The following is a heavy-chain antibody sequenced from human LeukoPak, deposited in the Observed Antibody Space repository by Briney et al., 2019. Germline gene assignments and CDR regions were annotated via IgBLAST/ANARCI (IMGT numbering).Heavy chain of an antibody. CDR2: ISGSGGST. V-gene: IGHV3-23*01. J-gene: IGHJ4*02. Sequence: GGALRLSCAASGFTFSSCAMSWVRQAPGKGLEWVSAISGSGGSTYYADSVKGRFTISRDNSKNTLYLQMNSLRAEDTAVYYCAKDPSYYYGSGSDYFDPWGQGTLVTVSS. D-gene: IGHD3-10*01. CDR3: AKDPSYYYGSGSDYFDP. CDR1: GFTFSSCA.